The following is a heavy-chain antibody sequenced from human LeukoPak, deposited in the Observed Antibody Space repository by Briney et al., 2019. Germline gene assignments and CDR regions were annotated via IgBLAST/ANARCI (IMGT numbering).Heavy chain of an antibody. J-gene: IGHJ5*02. CDR2: INHSGST. Sequence: SETLSLTCAVYGGSFSGYYWSWIRQPPGKGLEWIGEINHSGSTNYNPSLKSRVTISVDTSKNQFSLKLSSVTAADTAVYYCARAPPPPIDIVVVPAAHSDWFDPWGQGTLVTVSS. CDR1: GGSFSGYY. D-gene: IGHD2-2*01. V-gene: IGHV4-34*01. CDR3: ARAPPPPIDIVVVPAAHSDWFDP.